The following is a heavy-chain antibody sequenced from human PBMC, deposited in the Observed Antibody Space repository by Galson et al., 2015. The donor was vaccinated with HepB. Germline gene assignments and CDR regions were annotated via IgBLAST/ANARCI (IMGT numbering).Heavy chain of an antibody. D-gene: IGHD5-24*01. J-gene: IGHJ6*02. CDR2: IYPGDSDI. Sequence: QSGAEVKKPGQSLNISCKGSGYIFNKYWIGWVRQMPGKGLEWMGIIYPGDSDIRYSPSFQGQVTISVDKAISTAYLRWSSLKASDTAMYFCARQIRDGYNSGLTYYNYYGMDVWGQGTTVTVSS. V-gene: IGHV5-51*01. CDR3: ARQIRDGYNSGLTYYNYYGMDV. CDR1: GYIFNKYW.